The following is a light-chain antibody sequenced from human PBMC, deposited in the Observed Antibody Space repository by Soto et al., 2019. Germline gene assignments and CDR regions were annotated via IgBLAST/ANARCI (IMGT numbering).Light chain of an antibody. CDR3: QQYGSSPYT. CDR2: DAS. J-gene: IGKJ2*01. Sequence: EIVLTQSPATLSLSPGESATLSCGASQSVSSSYLAWYQQKPGLAPRLLIYDASSRATGIPDRFSGSGSGTDFTLTISRLEPEDFAVYYCQQYGSSPYTFGHGTKLEI. CDR1: QSVSSSY. V-gene: IGKV3D-20*01.